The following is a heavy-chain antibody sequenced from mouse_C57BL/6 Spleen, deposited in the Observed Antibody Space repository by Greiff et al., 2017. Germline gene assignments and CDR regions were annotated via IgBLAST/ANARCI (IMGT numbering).Heavy chain of an antibody. D-gene: IGHD1-1*01. CDR2: INPNNGGT. CDR3: AAGDYYGSSYGYFDF. CDR1: GYTFTDYY. V-gene: IGHV1-26*01. J-gene: IGHJ1*03. Sequence: EVQLQQSGPELVKPGASVKISCKASGYTFTDYYMNWVKQSHGKSLEWIGDINPNNGGTSYNQKFKGKATLTVDKSYSTAYMELRNLTSEDSAVYYCAAGDYYGSSYGYFDFWGTGTMVTVSS.